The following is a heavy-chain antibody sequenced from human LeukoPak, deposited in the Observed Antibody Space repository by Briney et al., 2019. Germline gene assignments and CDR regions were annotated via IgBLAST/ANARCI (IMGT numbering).Heavy chain of an antibody. CDR3: ARGSIAARPIDY. CDR2: ISSSSSYI. J-gene: IGHJ4*02. CDR1: GFTFSSYS. Sequence: GGSLRLSCAASGFTFSSYSMNWVRQAPGKGLEWVSSISSSSSYIYYADSVKGRLTISRDNAKNSLYLQMNSLRAEDTAVYYCARGSIAARPIDYWGQGTLVTVSS. D-gene: IGHD6-6*01. V-gene: IGHV3-21*01.